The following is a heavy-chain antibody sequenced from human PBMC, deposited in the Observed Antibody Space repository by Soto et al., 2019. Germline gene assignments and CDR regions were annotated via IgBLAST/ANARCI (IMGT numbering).Heavy chain of an antibody. Sequence: QVQLVQSGAEVKKPGASVKVSCKASGYTFTSPGFSWVRQAPGQGLEWMAWISAYNGETHYAQKFQGRVTMTTDTSTSTSYMGLRGLSSDDSAVYSCARDVGCDIYFSDWAPGTLVTVSS. CDR1: GYTFTSPG. V-gene: IGHV1-18*01. CDR3: ARDVGCDIYFSD. J-gene: IGHJ4*02. D-gene: IGHD2-21*02. CDR2: ISAYNGET.